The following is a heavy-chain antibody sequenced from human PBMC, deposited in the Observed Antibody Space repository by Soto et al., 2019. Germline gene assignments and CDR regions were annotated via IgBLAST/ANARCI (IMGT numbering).Heavy chain of an antibody. D-gene: IGHD1-26*01. Sequence: EVQLLESGGGLVQPGGSLRLSCAASGFTFSSYAMSWVRQAPGKGLEWVSAISGSGGSTYYADSVKGRFTISRDKSKNTLYLQMNSLRAEDTAVYYCAKNSGSPMRGMDVWGQGTTVTVSS. V-gene: IGHV3-23*01. J-gene: IGHJ6*02. CDR3: AKNSGSPMRGMDV. CDR1: GFTFSSYA. CDR2: ISGSGGST.